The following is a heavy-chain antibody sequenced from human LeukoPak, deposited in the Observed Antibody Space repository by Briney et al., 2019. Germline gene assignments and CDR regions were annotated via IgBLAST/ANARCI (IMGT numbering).Heavy chain of an antibody. CDR3: ARGSLWFGENGMDV. Sequence: PSQTLSLTCTVSGGSISSGGYYWSWIRQHPGKGLEWIGYIYYSGSTYYNPSLKSRVTISVDTSKNQFSLKLSPVTAADTAVYYCARGSLWFGENGMDVWGQGTTVTVSS. CDR2: IYYSGST. V-gene: IGHV4-31*03. J-gene: IGHJ6*02. D-gene: IGHD3-10*01. CDR1: GGSISSGGYY.